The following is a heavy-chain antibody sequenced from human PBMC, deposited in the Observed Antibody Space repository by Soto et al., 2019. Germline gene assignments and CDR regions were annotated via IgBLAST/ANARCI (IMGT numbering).Heavy chain of an antibody. CDR1: GGTFSSYA. CDR2: IIPIFGTA. Sequence: SVKVSCKASGGTFSSYAISWVRQAPGQGLEWMGGIIPIFGTANYAQKFQGRVTITADESTSTAYMELSSLRSEDTAVYYCARGYCSSTSCRSGAFDIWGQGTMVTVSS. CDR3: ARGYCSSTSCRSGAFDI. J-gene: IGHJ3*02. V-gene: IGHV1-69*13. D-gene: IGHD2-2*01.